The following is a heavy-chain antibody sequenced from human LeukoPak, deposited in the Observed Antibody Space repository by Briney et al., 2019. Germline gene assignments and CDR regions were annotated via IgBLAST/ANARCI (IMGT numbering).Heavy chain of an antibody. V-gene: IGHV4-34*01. CDR2: INHSGST. D-gene: IGHD3-10*01. CDR1: GGSFSGYY. CDR3: ARGRLLWFGGNWFDP. J-gene: IGHJ5*02. Sequence: SGTLSLTCAVYGGSFSGYYWSWIRQPPGKGLEWIGEINHSGSTNYNPSLKSRVTISVDTSKNQFSLKLSSVTAADTAVYYCARGRLLWFGGNWFDPWGQGTLVTVSS.